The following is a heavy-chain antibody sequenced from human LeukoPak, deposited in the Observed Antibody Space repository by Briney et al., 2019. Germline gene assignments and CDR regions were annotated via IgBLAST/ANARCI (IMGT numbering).Heavy chain of an antibody. J-gene: IGHJ4*02. D-gene: IGHD6-19*01. CDR1: GFTFSSYA. CDR2: ISGSGGST. CDR3: AKLTEAVAGPFAY. V-gene: IGHV3-23*01. Sequence: PGGSLRLSCAASGFTFSSYAMSWVRQAPGKGLEWVSAISGSGGSTYYADSVKGRFTISREKSKNTLYLQMNSLRAEDTAVYYCAKLTEAVAGPFAYWGQGTLVTVSS.